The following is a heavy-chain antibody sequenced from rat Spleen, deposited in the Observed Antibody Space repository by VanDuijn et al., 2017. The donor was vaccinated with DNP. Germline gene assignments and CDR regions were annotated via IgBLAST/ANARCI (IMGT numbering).Heavy chain of an antibody. CDR3: VRPLGYGSSGLAY. D-gene: IGHD1-3*01. V-gene: IGHV5-7*01. Sequence: VQLVESGGGLVQPGRSLKLSCAASGFTFSNYDIAWVRQAPKKGLEWVATISYDGSSTYYRDSVKGRFTISRDNAKSTLYLQRVSLRSEDTATYYCVRPLGYGSSGLAYWGQGTLVTVSS. J-gene: IGHJ3*01. CDR1: GFTFSNYD. CDR2: ISYDGSST.